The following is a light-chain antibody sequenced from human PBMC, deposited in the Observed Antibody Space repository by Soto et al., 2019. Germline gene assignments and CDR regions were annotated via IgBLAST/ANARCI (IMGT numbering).Light chain of an antibody. V-gene: IGKV3-20*01. Sequence: VMTQSPATLSVSPGERVTLSCRASESVSSNLAWYQQRPGQAPRLLIYGASTRATETPLRFRGSGSGTDFTLTISRLEPEDFAVYYCQQYGSSGTFGQGTKVDIK. CDR2: GAS. CDR3: QQYGSSGT. J-gene: IGKJ1*01. CDR1: ESVSSN.